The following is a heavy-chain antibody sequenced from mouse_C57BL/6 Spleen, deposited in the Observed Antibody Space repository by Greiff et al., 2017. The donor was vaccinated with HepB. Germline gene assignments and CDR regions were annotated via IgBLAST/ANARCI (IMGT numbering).Heavy chain of an antibody. D-gene: IGHD1-1*01. V-gene: IGHV2-6*03. CDR3: ARSTVVATYFDY. Sequence: VKLVESGPGLVAPSQSLSITCTVSGFSFTSYGVHWVRQPPGKGLEWLVVIWSDGSTTYNSALKSRLSISKDNSKSQVFLKMNSLQTDDTAMYYCARSTVVATYFDYWGQGTTLTVSS. CDR2: IWSDGST. CDR1: GFSFTSYG. J-gene: IGHJ2*01.